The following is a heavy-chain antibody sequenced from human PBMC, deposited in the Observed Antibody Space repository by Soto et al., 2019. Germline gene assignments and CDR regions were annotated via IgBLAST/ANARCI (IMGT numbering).Heavy chain of an antibody. D-gene: IGHD5-18*01. J-gene: IGHJ6*02. CDR1: GGSIRSGGYY. V-gene: IGHV4-31*03. Sequence: SETLSLTCTVSGGSIRSGGYYWSWVRQSPWRGLEWIGNIYYSGSTYYNPSLKSRLTISVDTSKNQFSLNLSSVTAADTAVYYCARDRLMATAGTARHYFGLDVWGQGTTVTVSS. CDR3: ARDRLMATAGTARHYFGLDV. CDR2: IYYSGST.